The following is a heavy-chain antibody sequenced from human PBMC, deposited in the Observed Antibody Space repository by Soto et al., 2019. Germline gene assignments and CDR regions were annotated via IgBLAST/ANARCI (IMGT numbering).Heavy chain of an antibody. J-gene: IGHJ4*02. CDR3: ARDLGGDSSGYEIDY. D-gene: IGHD3-22*01. CDR2: IYYSGST. V-gene: IGHV4-59*01. CDR1: GGSISSYY. Sequence: PSETLSLTCTVSGGSISSYYWSWIRQPPGKGLEWIGYIYYSGSTNYNPSLKSRVTISVDTSKNQFSLKLSSVTAADTAVYYCARDLGGDSSGYEIDYWGQGTLVTVSS.